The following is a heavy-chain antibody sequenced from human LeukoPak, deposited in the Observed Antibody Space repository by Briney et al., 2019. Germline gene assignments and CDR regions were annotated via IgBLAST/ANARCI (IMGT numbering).Heavy chain of an antibody. Sequence: PSETLSLTCTVSGGSISSHYWSWIRQPPGKGLEWIGYIYYSGSTNYNPSLKSRVPISVDTSKNQFSLNLSSVTAADTAVYYCAGGTGPHYYYYMDVWGKGTTVTVSS. CDR3: AGGTGPHYYYYMDV. CDR1: GGSISSHY. CDR2: IYYSGST. J-gene: IGHJ6*03. D-gene: IGHD1-1*01. V-gene: IGHV4-59*11.